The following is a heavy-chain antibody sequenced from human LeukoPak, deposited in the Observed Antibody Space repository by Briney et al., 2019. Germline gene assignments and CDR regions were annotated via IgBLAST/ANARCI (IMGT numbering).Heavy chain of an antibody. J-gene: IGHJ4*02. Sequence: GGSLRLSCVASGFIFSSYGIHWVRQAPGKGLEWVAVISYDGTNKNYAESVKGRFTISRDSSGSTLYLQMNSLRIEDTAVYYCVKASSGSYWGGYFDSWGQGALVTVSS. CDR2: ISYDGTNK. CDR1: GFIFSSYG. V-gene: IGHV3-30*18. D-gene: IGHD1-26*01. CDR3: VKASSGSYWGGYFDS.